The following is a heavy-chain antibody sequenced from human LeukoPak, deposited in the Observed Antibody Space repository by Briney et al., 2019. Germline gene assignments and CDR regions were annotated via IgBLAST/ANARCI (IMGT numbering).Heavy chain of an antibody. Sequence: GGSLRLSCAASGFTFSSYSMSWVRQAPGKGLEWVSSISSSSSYIYYADSVKGRFTISRDNAKNSLYLQMNSLRAEDTAVYYCARGLCSGGSCYPPLYVAYFDYWGQGTLVTVSS. CDR1: GFTFSSYS. D-gene: IGHD2-15*01. V-gene: IGHV3-21*01. CDR3: ARGLCSGGSCYPPLYVAYFDY. J-gene: IGHJ4*02. CDR2: ISSSSSYI.